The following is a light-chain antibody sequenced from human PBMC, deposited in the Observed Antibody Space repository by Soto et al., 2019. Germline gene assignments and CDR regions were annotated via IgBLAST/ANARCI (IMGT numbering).Light chain of an antibody. Sequence: QSALTQPPCASGSHGQSVTISCTGTSSDVGGYNYVSWYQQHPGKVPKLMVYEVNKRPSGVPDRFSGSKSGNTASLTVSGLQAEDEADYYCTSYAGGNNVFGTGTKLTAL. CDR2: EVN. CDR1: SSDVGGYNY. J-gene: IGLJ1*01. V-gene: IGLV2-8*01. CDR3: TSYAGGNNV.